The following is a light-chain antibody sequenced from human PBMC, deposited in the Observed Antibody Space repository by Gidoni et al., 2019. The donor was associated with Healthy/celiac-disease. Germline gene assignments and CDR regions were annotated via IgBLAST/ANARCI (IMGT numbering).Light chain of an antibody. J-gene: IGKJ1*01. CDR1: QGISSY. CDR3: QQYYSYPGT. CDR2: AAS. V-gene: IGKV1-8*01. Sequence: AIRITQSPYSLSASTGDRVTITCRASQGISSYLAWYQQKPGKAPKLLIYAASTLQSGVPSRFSGSGSGTDFTLTISCLQSEDFATYYCQQYYSYPGTFGQGTKVEIK.